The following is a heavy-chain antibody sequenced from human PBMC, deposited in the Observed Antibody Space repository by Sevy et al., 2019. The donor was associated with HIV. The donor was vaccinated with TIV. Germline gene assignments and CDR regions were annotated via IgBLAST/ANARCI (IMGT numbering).Heavy chain of an antibody. V-gene: IGHV3-23*01. CDR3: VKEVSEYSYSDY. D-gene: IGHD5-18*01. Sequence: GGSLRLSCAASGFTFSNYVMSWVRQTPGKGLEWVSAISGSAHRTYYTDSLKGRFTISRDNSKNMLFLQMNSLRAEDTAVYYCVKEVSEYSYSDYWGQGTLVTVSS. CDR2: ISGSAHRT. CDR1: GFTFSNYV. J-gene: IGHJ4*02.